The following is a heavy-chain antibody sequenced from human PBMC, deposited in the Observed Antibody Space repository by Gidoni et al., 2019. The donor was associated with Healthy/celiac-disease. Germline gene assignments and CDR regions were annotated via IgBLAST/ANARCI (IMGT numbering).Heavy chain of an antibody. J-gene: IGHJ4*02. CDR1: GFTFSGSA. CDR2: IRSKANSYAT. Sequence: EVQLVESGGALVQPGGSLKLSCAASGFTFSGSAMHWVRQASGKGLEWVGRIRSKANSYATAYAASVKGRFTISRDDSKNTAYLQMNSLKTEDTAVYYCTRHKEGFTMMNYWGQGTLVTVSS. V-gene: IGHV3-73*02. CDR3: TRHKEGFTMMNY. D-gene: IGHD3-22*01.